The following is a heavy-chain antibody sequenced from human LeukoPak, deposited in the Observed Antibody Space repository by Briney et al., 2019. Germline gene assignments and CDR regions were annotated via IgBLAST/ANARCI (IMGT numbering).Heavy chain of an antibody. D-gene: IGHD4-17*01. V-gene: IGHV4-34*01. Sequence: SETLSLTCAVYGGSFSGYYWSWIRQPPGKGLEWIGEINHSGSTNYNPSLKSRVTKSVDTSKNQFSLKLSSVTAADTAVYYCARGGMGTTVTYLDYWGQGTLVTVSS. CDR3: ARGGMGTTVTYLDY. CDR2: INHSGST. CDR1: GGSFSGYY. J-gene: IGHJ4*02.